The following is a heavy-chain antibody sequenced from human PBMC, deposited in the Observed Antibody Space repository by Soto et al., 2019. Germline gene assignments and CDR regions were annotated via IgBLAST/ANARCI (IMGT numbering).Heavy chain of an antibody. Sequence: SEPLSLTCTVSGAAISSYSWGWIRQPAGKGLEWIGRLYRSGKTNYNASLKSRLTMSLDTSKHQFSLKLTSLTAADTAVYYCSGESVEGANYYDHGKPFPCWGLATSVTV. CDR2: LYRSGKT. CDR1: GAAISSYS. V-gene: IGHV4-4*07. CDR3: SGESVEGANYYDHGKPFPC. J-gene: IGHJ3*01. D-gene: IGHD3-16*01.